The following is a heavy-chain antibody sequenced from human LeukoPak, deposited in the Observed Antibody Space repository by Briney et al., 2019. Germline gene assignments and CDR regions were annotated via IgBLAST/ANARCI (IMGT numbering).Heavy chain of an antibody. Sequence: QPGGSLRLSCTASGLTFSDYWMTWVRQAPGKGPEWVANIKQDGSQRYYVDSVRGRFTISRDNAKNSLFLQMNGLRAEDTAVYYCARRGGSSSRQSPIDYWGQGTLVTVSS. V-gene: IGHV3-7*01. CDR3: ARRGGSSSRQSPIDY. CDR1: GLTFSDYW. J-gene: IGHJ4*02. D-gene: IGHD6-6*01. CDR2: IKQDGSQR.